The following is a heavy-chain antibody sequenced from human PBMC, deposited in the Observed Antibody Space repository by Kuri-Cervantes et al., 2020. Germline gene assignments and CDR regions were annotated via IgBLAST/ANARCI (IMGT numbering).Heavy chain of an antibody. V-gene: IGHV1-69*13. CDR3: ARGDPGSYCSY. Sequence: SVKVSCKASGYTFTAYYMHWVRQAPGQGLEWMGGIIPIFGTANYAQKFQGRVTITADESTSTAYMELSSLRSEDTAVYYCARGDPGSYCSYWGQGTLVTVSS. J-gene: IGHJ4*02. CDR1: GYTFTAYY. CDR2: IIPIFGTA. D-gene: IGHD3-10*01.